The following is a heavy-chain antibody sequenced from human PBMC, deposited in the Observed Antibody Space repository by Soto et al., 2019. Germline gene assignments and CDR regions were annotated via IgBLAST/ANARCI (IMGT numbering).Heavy chain of an antibody. Sequence: GGSLRLSCAASGFTFSSYGMHWVRQAPGKGLEWVAVISYDGSNKYYADSVKGRFTISRDNSKNTLHLQMNSLRAEDTAVYYCAKDRGMMLRFLEWLLGPWGQGTLVTVSS. D-gene: IGHD3-3*01. V-gene: IGHV3-30*18. CDR3: AKDRGMMLRFLEWLLGP. J-gene: IGHJ5*02. CDR2: ISYDGSNK. CDR1: GFTFSSYG.